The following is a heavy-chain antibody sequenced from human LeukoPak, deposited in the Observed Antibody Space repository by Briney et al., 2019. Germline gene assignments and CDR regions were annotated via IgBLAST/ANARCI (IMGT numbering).Heavy chain of an antibody. CDR1: GGSITTSNYY. CDR3: ARLYCSSNSCFPGDN. CDR2: IYYSGKN. D-gene: IGHD2-2*01. V-gene: IGHV4-39*01. J-gene: IGHJ4*02. Sequence: SETLSLTCTVSGGSITTSNYYWVWIRQPPGKGLEWIASIYYSGKNYYHPSRKSGSTMSVETSRTQCSLRLSSGTATDTAIYYCARLYCSSNSCFPGDNGGKEPLVTVSS.